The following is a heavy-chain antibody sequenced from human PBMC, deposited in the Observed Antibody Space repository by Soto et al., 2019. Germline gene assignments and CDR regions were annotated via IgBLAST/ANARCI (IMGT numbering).Heavy chain of an antibody. J-gene: IGHJ4*02. CDR3: AKDQVQLWFYIYYFDY. V-gene: IGHV3-23*01. D-gene: IGHD5-18*01. Sequence: PGGSLRLSCAASGFTFSSYAVSWVRQAPGKGLEWVSAISGSGGSTYYADSVKGRFTISRDNSKNALYLQMNSLRAEDTAVYYCAKDQVQLWFYIYYFDYWGQGTLVTVSS. CDR2: ISGSGGST. CDR1: GFTFSSYA.